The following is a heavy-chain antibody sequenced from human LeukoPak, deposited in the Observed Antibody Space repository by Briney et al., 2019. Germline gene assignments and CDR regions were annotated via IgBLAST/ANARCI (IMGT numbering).Heavy chain of an antibody. Sequence: ASVKVSCKASGYTFTSYGISWVRQAPGQGPEWMGWINPNSGGTNYAQNLQGRVTMTRDTSISTAYMELSRLRSDDTAVYYCARDYERIIMVRGVPLSPQTVFDPWGQGTLVTVSS. D-gene: IGHD3-10*01. CDR3: ARDYERIIMVRGVPLSPQTVFDP. J-gene: IGHJ5*02. V-gene: IGHV1-2*02. CDR1: GYTFTSYG. CDR2: INPNSGGT.